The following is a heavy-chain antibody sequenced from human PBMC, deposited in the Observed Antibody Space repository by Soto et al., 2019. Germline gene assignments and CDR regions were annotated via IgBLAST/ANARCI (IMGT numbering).Heavy chain of an antibody. CDR1: GFTFYDYA. Sequence: PWGSLRLSCAASGFTFYDYAMHWFRQSPCKGLEWVSLISWDGGSTYYANSVKGRFTISRDNSKNSLYLQMNSLRAEDTALYYCAKGPQVAGTDYYYYYGMDVWGQGTTVTVSS. V-gene: IGHV3-43D*04. J-gene: IGHJ6*02. CDR2: ISWDGGST. CDR3: AKGPQVAGTDYYYYYGMDV. D-gene: IGHD6-19*01.